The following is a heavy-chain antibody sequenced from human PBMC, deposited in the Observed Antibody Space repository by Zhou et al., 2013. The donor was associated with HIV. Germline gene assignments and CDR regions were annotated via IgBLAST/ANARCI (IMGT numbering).Heavy chain of an antibody. V-gene: IGHV1-24*01. CDR2: IDPEQGGT. D-gene: IGHD1-1*01. J-gene: IGHJ3*01. CDR3: VTDRQLRQPLKNAFNL. Sequence: QVQLVQSGAEVKKPGASVKVSCKVYGYTLRDISIHWVRQAPGEGLEWMGLIDPEQGGTIHAQDFQDRVTMTEDKSTDTAYMEMTNLRSDDTAIYYCVTDRQLRQPLKNAFNLWGQGTLVTVSS. CDR1: GYTLRDIS.